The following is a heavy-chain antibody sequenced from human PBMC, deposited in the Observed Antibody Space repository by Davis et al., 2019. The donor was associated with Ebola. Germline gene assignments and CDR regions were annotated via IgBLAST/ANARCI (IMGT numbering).Heavy chain of an antibody. D-gene: IGHD6-19*01. V-gene: IGHV1-3*01. CDR1: GYTFKDYP. Sequence: ASVKVSYKASGYTFKDYPIHWVRQAPGQRLEWMGWINAGNGNTKYSQKFQGRVTITRDTSASTAYMELSSLRSEDTAVYYCARDLRGWYSFDYWGQGTLVTVSS. CDR2: INAGNGNT. J-gene: IGHJ4*02. CDR3: ARDLRGWYSFDY.